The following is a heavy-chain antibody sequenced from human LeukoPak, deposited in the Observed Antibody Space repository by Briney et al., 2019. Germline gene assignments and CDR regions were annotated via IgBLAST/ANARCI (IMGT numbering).Heavy chain of an antibody. D-gene: IGHD5-18*01. CDR1: GYTFTSYG. J-gene: IGHJ4*02. V-gene: IGHV1-18*01. CDR2: ISAYNGNT. CDR3: ASSSRGYSYGAQDY. Sequence: ASVKVSCKASGYTFTSYGISWVRQAPGQGREWMGWISAYNGNTNYAQKLQGRVTMTTDTSTSTAYMELRSLRSEDTAVYYCASSSRGYSYGAQDYWGQGTLVTVSS.